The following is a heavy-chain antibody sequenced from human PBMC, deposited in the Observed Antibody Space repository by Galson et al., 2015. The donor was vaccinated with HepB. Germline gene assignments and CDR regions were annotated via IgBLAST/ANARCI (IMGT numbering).Heavy chain of an antibody. V-gene: IGHV1-2*02. J-gene: IGHJ4*02. D-gene: IGHD2-2*01. Sequence: SVKVSCKASGYTFTGYYMHWVRQAPGQGLEWMGWINPNSGGTNYAQKFQGRVIMTRDTPISTAYMELRRLRSDDTAVYYCARVAPPLRYCSSTSCQGGNYFDYWGQGTLVTVSS. CDR2: INPNSGGT. CDR3: ARVAPPLRYCSSTSCQGGNYFDY. CDR1: GYTFTGYY.